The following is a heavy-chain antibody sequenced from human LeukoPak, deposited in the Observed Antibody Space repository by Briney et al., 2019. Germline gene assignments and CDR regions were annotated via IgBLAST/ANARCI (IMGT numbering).Heavy chain of an antibody. CDR1: GFTFSSYA. CDR3: AKSYSSSWYNAFDI. CDR2: ISGSGGST. Sequence: GGSLRLSCAAPGFTFSSYAMSWVRQAPGKGLEWVSAISGSGGSTYYADSVRGRFTISRDNSKNTLYLQMNSLRAEDTAVYYCAKSYSSSWYNAFDIWGQGTMVTVSS. D-gene: IGHD6-13*01. V-gene: IGHV3-23*01. J-gene: IGHJ3*02.